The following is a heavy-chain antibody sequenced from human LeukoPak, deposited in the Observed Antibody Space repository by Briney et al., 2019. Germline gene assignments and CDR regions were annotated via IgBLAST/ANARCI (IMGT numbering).Heavy chain of an antibody. CDR1: GCTFTSYG. CDR2: ISAYNGNT. CDR3: ARDIGGGSYYVDFDY. Sequence: ASVKVSCKASGCTFTSYGISWVRQAPGQGLEWMGWISAYNGNTNYAQKLQGRVTMTTDTSTSTAYMELRSLRSDDTAVYYCARDIGGGSYYVDFDYWGQGTLVTVSS. V-gene: IGHV1-18*01. J-gene: IGHJ4*02. D-gene: IGHD1-26*01.